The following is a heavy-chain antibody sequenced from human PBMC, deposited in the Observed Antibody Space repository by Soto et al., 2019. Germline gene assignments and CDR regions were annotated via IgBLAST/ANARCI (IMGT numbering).Heavy chain of an antibody. CDR2: ITWNSRVL. CDR1: GLNFDDFA. D-gene: IGHD3-3*01. Sequence: HLGGSLRLSCVGTGLNFDDFAMHWVRQAPGKGLEWVSGITWNSRVLAYADSVKGRFTISRDNARNSLYLQMDSLRDEDTALYYCAKGRYDFWSPYYFDSWGQGTLVTVSS. J-gene: IGHJ4*02. CDR3: AKGRYDFWSPYYFDS. V-gene: IGHV3-9*01.